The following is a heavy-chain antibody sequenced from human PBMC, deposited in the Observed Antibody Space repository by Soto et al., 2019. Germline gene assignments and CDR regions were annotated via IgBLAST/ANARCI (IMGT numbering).Heavy chain of an antibody. J-gene: IGHJ6*03. Sequence: QEQLVESGGGVVQPGGSLTLSCVASGFTFENHGIHWVRQAPGKGLAWVAVISFDGSDEYYAESVKGRFTISRDNSKNEVDLQMNTLRAEDRAVYYCPKYHSPGTSYCYFMGVWGRGNAVTVSS. CDR1: GFTFENHG. V-gene: IGHV3-30*18. CDR2: ISFDGSDE. CDR3: PKYHSPGTSYCYFMGV. D-gene: IGHD6-13*01.